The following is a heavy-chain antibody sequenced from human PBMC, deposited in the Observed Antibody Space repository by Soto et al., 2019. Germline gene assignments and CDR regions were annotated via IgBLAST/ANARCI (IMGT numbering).Heavy chain of an antibody. Sequence: ASVKVSCKASGYTFTSYGISWVRQAPGQGLEWMGWISAYNGNTNYAQKLQGRVTMTTDTSTSTAYMELRSLRSDDTAVYYCARDQYRYFDWLLPGYYYYYGMDVWGQGTTVTVSS. CDR2: ISAYNGNT. CDR1: GYTFTSYG. CDR3: ARDQYRYFDWLLPGYYYYYGMDV. V-gene: IGHV1-18*01. J-gene: IGHJ6*02. D-gene: IGHD3-9*01.